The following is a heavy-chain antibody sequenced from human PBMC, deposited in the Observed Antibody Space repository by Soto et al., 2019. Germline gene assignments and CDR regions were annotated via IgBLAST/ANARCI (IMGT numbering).Heavy chain of an antibody. CDR1: GFTFSSYG. J-gene: IGHJ6*02. Sequence: QVQLVESGGGVVQPGRSLRLSCAASGFTFSSYGMHWVRQAPGKGLEWVAVISYDGSNKYYADSVKGRFTISRDNSKNTLYLQMNSLRAEDTAVHYCAKGPGDIVYGMDVWGQGTTVTVSS. CDR3: AKGPGDIVYGMDV. CDR2: ISYDGSNK. D-gene: IGHD2-15*01. V-gene: IGHV3-30*18.